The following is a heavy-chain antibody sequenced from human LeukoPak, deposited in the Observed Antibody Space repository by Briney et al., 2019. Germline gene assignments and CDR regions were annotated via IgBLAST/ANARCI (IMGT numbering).Heavy chain of an antibody. CDR1: GGSISSSSYC. D-gene: IGHD6-6*01. Sequence: PPETLSLTCTVSGGSISSSSYCWGWIRQPPGKGLEWIGSIYYSGSTYYNPSLKSRVTISVDTSENQFSLKLSSVTAADTAVYYCARQGYSSSFSYMDVWGKGTTVTVSS. CDR3: ARQGYSSSFSYMDV. J-gene: IGHJ6*03. CDR2: IYYSGST. V-gene: IGHV4-39*01.